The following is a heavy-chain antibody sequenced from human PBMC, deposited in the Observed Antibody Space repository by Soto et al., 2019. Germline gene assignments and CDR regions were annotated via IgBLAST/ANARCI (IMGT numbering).Heavy chain of an antibody. D-gene: IGHD6-13*01. J-gene: IGHJ6*03. CDR1: GGSISSSSYY. CDR2: IYYSGST. CDR3: AGTSGVIAAAGLNYYYYMDV. Sequence: SETLSLTCTVSGGSISSSSYYWGWIRQPPGKGLEWIGSIYYSGSTYYNPSLKSRVTISVDTSKNQFSLKLSSVTAGDTAVYYCAGTSGVIAAAGLNYYYYMDVWGKGTTVTVS. V-gene: IGHV4-39*01.